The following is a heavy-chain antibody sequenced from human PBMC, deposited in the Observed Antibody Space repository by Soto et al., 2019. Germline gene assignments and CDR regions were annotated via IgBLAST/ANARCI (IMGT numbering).Heavy chain of an antibody. CDR3: ARSAYGDYFCYYYMDV. D-gene: IGHD4-17*01. V-gene: IGHV3-74*01. Sequence: EVQLVESGGGLVQPGGSQRLSCAASGFTFSSYWMHWVRQAPGKGLVWVSRINSDGSTTNYADSVKGRFTISRDIAKNTLYLKMNSLSAEDTAVYYCARSAYGDYFCYYYMDVWGKGTTVTVSS. CDR2: INSDGSTT. CDR1: GFTFSSYW. J-gene: IGHJ6*03.